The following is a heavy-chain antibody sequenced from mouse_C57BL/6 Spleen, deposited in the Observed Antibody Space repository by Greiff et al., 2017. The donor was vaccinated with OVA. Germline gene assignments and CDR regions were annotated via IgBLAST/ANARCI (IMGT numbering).Heavy chain of an antibody. Sequence: EVQLVESGPGLVKPSQSLSLTCSVTGYSITSGYYWNWIRQFPGNKLEWMGYISYDGSNNYNPSLKNRISITRDTSKNQFFLKLNSVTTEDTATYYCARGGTGTEDYWGQGTTLTVSS. D-gene: IGHD4-1*01. CDR3: ARGGTGTEDY. CDR1: GYSITSGYY. J-gene: IGHJ2*01. CDR2: ISYDGSN. V-gene: IGHV3-6*01.